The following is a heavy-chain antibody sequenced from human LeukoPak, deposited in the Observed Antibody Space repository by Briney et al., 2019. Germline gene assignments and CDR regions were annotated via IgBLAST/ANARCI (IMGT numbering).Heavy chain of an antibody. D-gene: IGHD5-12*01. CDR2: ISAYNGNT. J-gene: IGHJ4*02. Sequence: GASVRVSCKASGYTFTSYGISWVRQAPGQGLEWMGWISAYNGNTNYAQKLQGRVTMTTDTSTSTAYMELRSLRSDDTAVYYCARDSGSGYGFGTKGDYWGQGTLVTVSS. CDR1: GYTFTSYG. V-gene: IGHV1-18*01. CDR3: ARDSGSGYGFGTKGDY.